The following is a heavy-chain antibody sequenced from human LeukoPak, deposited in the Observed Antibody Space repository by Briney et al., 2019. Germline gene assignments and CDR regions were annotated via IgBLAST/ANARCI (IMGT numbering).Heavy chain of an antibody. CDR2: INPNSGGT. Sequence: ASVKVSCTASGYTFTGYYMHWVRQAPGQGLEWMGRINPNSGGTNYAQKFQGRVTMTRDTSISTAYMELSRLRSDDTAVYYCARGGYSYGYFCYFDYWGQGTLVTVSS. J-gene: IGHJ4*02. CDR1: GYTFTGYY. CDR3: ARGGYSYGYFCYFDY. V-gene: IGHV1-2*06. D-gene: IGHD5-18*01.